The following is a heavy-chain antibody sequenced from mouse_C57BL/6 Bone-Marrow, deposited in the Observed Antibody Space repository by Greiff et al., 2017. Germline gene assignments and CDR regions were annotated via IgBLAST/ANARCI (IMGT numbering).Heavy chain of an antibody. CDR1: GYTFTNYW. Sequence: VQLQQPGAELVKPGASVKSSCKASGYTFTNYWMHWVKQRPGQGLEWIGMMHPNGGSPDYNEKFKSEATLIVDKSSRTAYMELSSLTSEHSAVYSCAKSYDYDDYTMDYWGQGTSVTVSS. V-gene: IGHV1-64*01. CDR3: AKSYDYDDYTMDY. CDR2: MHPNGGSP. D-gene: IGHD2-4*01. J-gene: IGHJ4*01.